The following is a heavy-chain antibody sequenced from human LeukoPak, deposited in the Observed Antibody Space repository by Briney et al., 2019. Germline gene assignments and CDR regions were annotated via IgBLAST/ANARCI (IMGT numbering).Heavy chain of an antibody. D-gene: IGHD5-24*01. V-gene: IGHV1-69*04. J-gene: IGHJ4*02. CDR1: GGTFSSHA. CDR2: IIPILGVE. CDR3: ARDREMATGGFDY. Sequence: SVKVSCKTPGGTFSSHALNWVRQAPGQGLEWVGRIIPILGVENYAQKFQGRATITADKSTSTVYMELSSLTSEDTAVYYCARDREMATGGFDYWGQGTLVTVSS.